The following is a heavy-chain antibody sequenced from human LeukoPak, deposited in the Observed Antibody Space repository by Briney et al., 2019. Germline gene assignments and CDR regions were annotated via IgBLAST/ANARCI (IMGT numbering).Heavy chain of an antibody. CDR2: INSAGNTT. V-gene: IGHV3-74*01. J-gene: IGHJ4*02. CDR3: WVPATAGEGDY. CDR1: GFTFIGYW. D-gene: IGHD2-2*01. Sequence: PGGSLMLSCAAAGFTFIGYWMHWVRQAPGKGLVWVSRINSAGNTTNYADSVKGRFTISRDNAKNTLYLQMTSLRAEDTAVYYCWVPATAGEGDYWGQGTLVTVSS.